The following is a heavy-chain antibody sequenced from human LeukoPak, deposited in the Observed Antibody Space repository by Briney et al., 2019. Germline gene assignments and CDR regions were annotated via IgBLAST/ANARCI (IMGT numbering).Heavy chain of an antibody. D-gene: IGHD6-19*01. Sequence: PGGSLRLSCAASGFTFSSYAMSWVRQAPGKGLEWVSAISGSGGSTYYADSVKGRFTISRDNSKNTLYLQMNSLRAENTAVYYCATDVVSVWYEVLPTSATQGNWGQGTLVTVSS. CDR1: GFTFSSYA. V-gene: IGHV3-23*01. CDR3: ATDVVSVWYEVLPTSATQGN. CDR2: ISGSGGST. J-gene: IGHJ4*02.